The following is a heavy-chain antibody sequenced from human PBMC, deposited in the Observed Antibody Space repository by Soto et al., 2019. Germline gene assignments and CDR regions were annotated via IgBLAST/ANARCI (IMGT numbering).Heavy chain of an antibody. Sequence: QVQLVQSGAEVKKPGSSVKVSCKASGGTFSSYAISWVRQAPGQGLEWMGGLIPIFGTANYAQKFQGRVTITADESTSTAYMERSSLRSEGTAVYYCASSSCSSTSCYVMSGRPQAIFDYWGQGTLVTVSS. CDR3: ASSSCSSTSCYVMSGRPQAIFDY. V-gene: IGHV1-69*01. CDR2: LIPIFGTA. CDR1: GGTFSSYA. D-gene: IGHD2-2*01. J-gene: IGHJ4*02.